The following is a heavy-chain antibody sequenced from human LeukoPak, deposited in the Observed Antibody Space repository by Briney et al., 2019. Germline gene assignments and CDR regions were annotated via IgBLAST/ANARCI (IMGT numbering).Heavy chain of an antibody. J-gene: IGHJ4*02. D-gene: IGHD6-19*01. CDR1: GFTVSRNY. CDR2: IYSGGRA. V-gene: IGHV3-53*01. Sequence: GGSLRLSCAASGFTVSRNYMSWVRQAPGKGLEWVSVIYSGGRAYYADSVKGRFTISRDNSKNTLYLQMNSLRAADTAVYYCAKDTVNSGSSYWGQGTLVTVSS. CDR3: AKDTVNSGSSY.